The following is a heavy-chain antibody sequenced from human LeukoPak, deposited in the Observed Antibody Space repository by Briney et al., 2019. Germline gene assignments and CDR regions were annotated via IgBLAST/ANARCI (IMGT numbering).Heavy chain of an antibody. J-gene: IGHJ4*02. Sequence: GGSLRLSCAASGFTFTNYAMSWVRQAPGKGLEWVSAISGSGGSTYYADSVKGRFTISRDNSKNTLYLQMNSLRAEDTAVYYCAKEGVPAAILREFDYWGQGTLVTVSS. D-gene: IGHD2-2*01. CDR3: AKEGVPAAILREFDY. CDR1: GFTFTNYA. CDR2: ISGSGGST. V-gene: IGHV3-23*01.